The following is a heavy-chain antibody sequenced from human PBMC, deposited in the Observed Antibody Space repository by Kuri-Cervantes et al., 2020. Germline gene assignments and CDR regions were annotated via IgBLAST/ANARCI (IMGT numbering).Heavy chain of an antibody. D-gene: IGHD3-10*01. CDR2: ISAYNGNT. CDR1: GYTFTSYG. Sequence: ASVKVSCKASGYTFTSYGISWVRQVPGQGLEWIGWISAYNGNTNFAQKLQGRVTMTTDTSTSTAYMDLRSLRSDDTAVYYCARAGGGVLWFRDFYYYMDVWGKGTTVTVSS. CDR3: ARAGGGVLWFRDFYYYMDV. J-gene: IGHJ6*03. V-gene: IGHV1-18*01.